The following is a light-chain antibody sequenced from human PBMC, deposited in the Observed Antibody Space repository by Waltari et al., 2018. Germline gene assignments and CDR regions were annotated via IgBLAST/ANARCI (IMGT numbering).Light chain of an antibody. CDR3: QQYNSYSVT. Sequence: TCRARQSISSWLAWYQQKPGKAPKLLIYKASSLESGVPSRFSGSGSGTEFTLTISSLQPDDFATYYCQQYNSYSVTFGQGTKVEIK. CDR1: QSISSW. J-gene: IGKJ1*01. V-gene: IGKV1-5*03. CDR2: KAS.